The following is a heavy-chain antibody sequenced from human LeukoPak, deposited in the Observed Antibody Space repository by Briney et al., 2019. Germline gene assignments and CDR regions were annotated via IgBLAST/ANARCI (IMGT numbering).Heavy chain of an antibody. V-gene: IGHV4-59*08. CDR3: ARLIPITIFGVVTPYYFDY. Sequence: PSETLSLTCTVSGGSISSYYWSWIRQPPGKGLEWIGYIYYSGSTNYNPSLKSRVTISVDTSKNQFSLKLSSVAAADTAVYYCARLIPITIFGVVTPYYFDYWGQGTLVTVSS. CDR2: IYYSGST. CDR1: GGSISSYY. J-gene: IGHJ4*02. D-gene: IGHD3-3*01.